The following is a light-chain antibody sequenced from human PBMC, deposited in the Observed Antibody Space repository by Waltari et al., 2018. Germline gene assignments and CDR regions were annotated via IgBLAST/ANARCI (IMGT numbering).Light chain of an antibody. V-gene: IGKV1-39*01. CDR3: QQIYSAPRM. Sequence: DIQMTQSPSPLSASVGDRVLITCRASQYINNYLNWYQQKPGKAPYLLIYAASTLHVGVPSRFSGSGSGTEFTLTISGIQPEDFAAYYCQQIYSAPRMFGQGTKVEVK. CDR1: QYINNY. J-gene: IGKJ1*01. CDR2: AAS.